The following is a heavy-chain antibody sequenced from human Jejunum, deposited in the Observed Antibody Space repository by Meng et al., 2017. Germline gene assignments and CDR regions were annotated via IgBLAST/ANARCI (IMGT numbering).Heavy chain of an antibody. CDR2: IWSDGSKK. V-gene: IGHV3-33*01. CDR1: GISFSTSG. D-gene: IGHD3-10*01. J-gene: IGHJ4*02. Sequence: QVTLVGSGGGVVPPGRSLGLSCVASGISFSTSGMHWVRQVPGKGLEWVAMIWSDGSKKYYADSVKGRFTISRDNSKNTVDLQMDSLRADDTAVYYCARDRGVRDLDHWGQGTLVTVSS. CDR3: ARDRGVRDLDH.